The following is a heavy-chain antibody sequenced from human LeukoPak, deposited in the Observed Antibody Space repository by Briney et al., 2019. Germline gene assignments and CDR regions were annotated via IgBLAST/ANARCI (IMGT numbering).Heavy chain of an antibody. Sequence: GGSLRLSCAASGFTFSNSAMSWVCQAPGKGLEWVSTLRGSGITTYYADSVKGRFTISRDNSKNTLYLQMNSLRPEDTAVYYCAKASGGNVVYWGQGTLVTVS. D-gene: IGHD4-23*01. CDR3: AKASGGNVVY. CDR2: LRGSGITT. CDR1: GFTFSNSA. J-gene: IGHJ4*02. V-gene: IGHV3-23*01.